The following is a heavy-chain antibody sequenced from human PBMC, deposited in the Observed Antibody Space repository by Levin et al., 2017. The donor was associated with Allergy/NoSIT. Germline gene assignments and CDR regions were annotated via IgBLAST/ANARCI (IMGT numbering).Heavy chain of an antibody. V-gene: IGHV5-10-1*01. J-gene: IGHJ4*02. D-gene: IGHD6-19*01. Sequence: GASVKVSCKGSGDSFTNYWISWVRQKPGKGLEWMGRIDPSDSYTQYSPSFQGHVTISADKSINTAYLQWSSLKAADTAMYYCARLAVANVAVAEYPDDFDSWGQGTLVTVSS. CDR3: ARLAVANVAVAEYPDDFDS. CDR1: GDSFTNYW. CDR2: IDPSDSYT.